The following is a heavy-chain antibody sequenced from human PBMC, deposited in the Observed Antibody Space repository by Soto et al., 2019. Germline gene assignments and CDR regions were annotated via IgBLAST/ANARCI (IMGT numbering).Heavy chain of an antibody. J-gene: IGHJ6*02. D-gene: IGHD3-10*01. Sequence: PSETLSLTCAVSGGSIRSGGYSWSWIRQPPGKGLEWIGYIYHSGSTYYNPSLKSRVTISVDRSENQFSLKLSSVTAADTAVYYCARVSKGYITMVQGVRSGPLDVWGQGNTVTVSS. CDR1: GGSIRSGGYS. V-gene: IGHV4-30-2*01. CDR2: IYHSGST. CDR3: ARVSKGYITMVQGVRSGPLDV.